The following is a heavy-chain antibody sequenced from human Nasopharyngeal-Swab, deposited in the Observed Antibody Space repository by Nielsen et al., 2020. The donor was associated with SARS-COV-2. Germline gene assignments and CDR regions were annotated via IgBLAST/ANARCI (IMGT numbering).Heavy chain of an antibody. V-gene: IGHV3-23*05. CDR3: AKVNWNRKREGRDR. CDR2: INNGKT. CDR1: GFIFAICP. J-gene: IGHJ5*02. D-gene: IGHD1-1*01. Sequence: GESRKISCSAYGFIFAICPRSWGRQAQGKGLEWVASINNGKTFYADFVEGRFTISRDDSKSTLYLQMNSLTGEDTATYYCAKVNWNRKREGRDRWGPGTLVTVSS.